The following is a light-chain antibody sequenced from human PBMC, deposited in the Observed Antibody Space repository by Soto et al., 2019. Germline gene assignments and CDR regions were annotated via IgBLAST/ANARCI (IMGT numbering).Light chain of an antibody. J-gene: IGLJ3*02. Sequence: QSVLTQPPSASGTPGQRVTISCSGSRSNIGNNAVSWYQQFPGTAPKLLIYNNNQRPSGVPDRFSGSKSGTSASLAISGLQSEDEADYYCATWEDSLNARGVFGGGTTLTVL. CDR1: RSNIGNNA. V-gene: IGLV1-44*01. CDR2: NNN. CDR3: ATWEDSLNARGV.